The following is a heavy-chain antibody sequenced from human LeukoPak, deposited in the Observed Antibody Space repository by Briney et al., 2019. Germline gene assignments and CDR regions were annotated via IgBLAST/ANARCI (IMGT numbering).Heavy chain of an antibody. J-gene: IGHJ6*02. CDR3: ARDFRGYYYYGMDV. CDR1: GGSVSSGSYY. Sequence: SETLSLTCTVSGGSVSSGSYYWTWIRQPPGKGLEWIGYIYYSGSTNYSPSLKSRVTISVDTSKNQFSLKLSSVTAADTAVYCCARDFRGYYYYGMDVWGQGTTVTVSS. CDR2: IYYSGST. V-gene: IGHV4-61*01.